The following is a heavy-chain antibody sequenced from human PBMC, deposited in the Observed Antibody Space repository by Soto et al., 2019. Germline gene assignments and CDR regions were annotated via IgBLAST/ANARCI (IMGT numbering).Heavy chain of an antibody. CDR3: ARYGTRGDW. J-gene: IGHJ5*01. CDR2: LSSSGLTT. D-gene: IGHD3-10*01. CDR1: EVPFNLYE. Sequence: VGTLILSWQASEVPFNLYEMHCVRKAPGKGLEWVSYLSSSGLTTYYADFAEGRFTIFRDNAKDSLYLHLTSLRVGDTAVYYCARYGTRGDWWGLGTQVTVS. V-gene: IGHV3-48*03.